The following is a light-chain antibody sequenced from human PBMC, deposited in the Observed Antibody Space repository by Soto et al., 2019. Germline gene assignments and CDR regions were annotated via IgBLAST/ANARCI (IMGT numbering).Light chain of an antibody. CDR3: LQDYIYPYT. J-gene: IGKJ5*01. V-gene: IGKV1-6*01. CDR2: GTS. CDR1: QDIRND. Sequence: AIQMTQCASSLSVSVGDGITITCRASQDIRNDLGWYQQKPGKAPKLLIYGTSNLQSGVPSRFSGSGSGTDFTLTISGLQPEDFATYYCLQDYIYPYTFGQGTRLEIK.